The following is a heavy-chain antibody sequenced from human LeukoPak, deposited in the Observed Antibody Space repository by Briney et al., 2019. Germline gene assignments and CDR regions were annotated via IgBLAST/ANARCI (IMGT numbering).Heavy chain of an antibody. CDR2: MNPNSGNT. CDR1: GYTFTSYD. J-gene: IGHJ4*02. CDR3: ATAQQLGAQFDY. Sequence: ASVKASCKASGYTFTSYDINWVRQATGQGLEWMGWMNPNSGNTGYAQKFQGRVTMTRNTSISTAYMELSSLRSEDTAVYYCATAQQLGAQFDYWGQGTLVTVSS. D-gene: IGHD6-13*01. V-gene: IGHV1-8*01.